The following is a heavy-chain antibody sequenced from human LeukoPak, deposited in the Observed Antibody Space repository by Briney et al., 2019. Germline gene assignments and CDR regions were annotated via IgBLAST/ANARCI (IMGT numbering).Heavy chain of an antibody. Sequence: GGSLRLSCAASGFTFSSYGMSWVRQAPGKGLEWVSAIGGRDGSTYYADSVKGRFTISRDNAKNSLYLQMNSLRAEDTAVYYCARSPTYYYDSSGYYYFDYWGQGTLVTVSS. CDR3: ARSPTYYYDSSGYYYFDY. CDR1: GFTFSSYG. CDR2: IGGRDGST. J-gene: IGHJ4*02. D-gene: IGHD3-22*01. V-gene: IGHV3-23*01.